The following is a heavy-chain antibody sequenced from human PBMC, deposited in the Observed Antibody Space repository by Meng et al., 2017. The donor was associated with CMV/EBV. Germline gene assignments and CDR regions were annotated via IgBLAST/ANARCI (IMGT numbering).Heavy chain of an antibody. CDR3: AREEGIAARSDWFDP. CDR1: GYTFTSYY. J-gene: IGHJ5*02. CDR2: INPSGGST. D-gene: IGHD6-6*01. V-gene: IGHV1-46*01. Sequence: VPLVQSGAEVKKAGASVKVSCKASGYTFTSYYMHWVRQAPGQGLEWMGIINPSGGSTSYAQKFQGRVTMTRDTSTSTVYMGLSSLRSEDTAVYYCAREEGIAARSDWFDPWGQGTLVTVSS.